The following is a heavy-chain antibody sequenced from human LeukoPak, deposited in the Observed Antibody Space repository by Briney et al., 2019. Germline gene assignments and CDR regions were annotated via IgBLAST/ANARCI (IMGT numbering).Heavy chain of an antibody. D-gene: IGHD3-10*01. J-gene: IGHJ4*02. Sequence: GASVKVSCKVSGYTLTELSMHWVRQAPGKGLEWMGGFDPEDGETIYAQKFQGRVTMTEDTSTDTAYMELSSLRSEDTAVYYCASCSFGSGSYYPSNFDYWGQGTLVTVSS. V-gene: IGHV1-24*01. CDR3: ASCSFGSGSYYPSNFDY. CDR2: FDPEDGET. CDR1: GYTLTELS.